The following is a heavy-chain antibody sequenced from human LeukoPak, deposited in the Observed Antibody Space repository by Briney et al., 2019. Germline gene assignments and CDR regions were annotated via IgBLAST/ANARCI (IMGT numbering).Heavy chain of an antibody. J-gene: IGHJ4*02. Sequence: ASETLSLTCIVSGGSISSYYWGWIRQPPGKGLEWIGSIYYSGSTYYNPSLESRVTISVDTSKNQFSLKLSSVTAADTAVYYCARLRNDYVWGSYLPGYFDYWGQGTLVTVSS. CDR1: GGSISSYY. CDR3: ARLRNDYVWGSYLPGYFDY. D-gene: IGHD3-16*01. V-gene: IGHV4-39*01. CDR2: IYYSGST.